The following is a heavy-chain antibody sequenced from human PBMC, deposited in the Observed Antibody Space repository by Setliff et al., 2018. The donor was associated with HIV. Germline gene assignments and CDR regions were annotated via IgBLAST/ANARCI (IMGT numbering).Heavy chain of an antibody. CDR3: ARQGVTAEFRGDPSYGYIGGSSRYTIPYFDY. CDR2: IDHTGNT. J-gene: IGHJ4*02. CDR1: GGSFSGYR. D-gene: IGHD3-16*02. V-gene: IGHV4-34*01. Sequence: SETLSLTCAVYGGSFSGYRWTWIRQPPGKGLEWIGEIDHTGNTNYNPSLESRVTVSVDTSKNQFSLNVDSVTAADTAPYYCARQGVTAEFRGDPSYGYIGGSSRYTIPYFDYWGQGNLVTVSS.